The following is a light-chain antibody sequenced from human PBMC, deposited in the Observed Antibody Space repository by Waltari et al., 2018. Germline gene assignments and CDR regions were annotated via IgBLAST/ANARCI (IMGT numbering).Light chain of an antibody. V-gene: IGLV4-69*01. Sequence: QLVLTQSPSASASLGASVKLTCTLSRGHSSYAIACHQQQPEKGPRYLMKLNSDGSHSKGDGIPDRFSGSSSGAERYLTISSLQSEDEADYYCQTWGTGPWVFGGGTKLTVL. CDR2: LNSDGSH. J-gene: IGLJ3*02. CDR1: RGHSSYA. CDR3: QTWGTGPWV.